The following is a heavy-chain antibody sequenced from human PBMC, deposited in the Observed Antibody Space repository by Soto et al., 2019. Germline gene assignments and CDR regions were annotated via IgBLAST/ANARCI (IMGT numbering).Heavy chain of an antibody. CDR1: GFTFSTSA. D-gene: IGHD1-26*01. CDR2: LWYDGSNK. V-gene: IGHV3-33*06. J-gene: IGHJ4*02. CDR3: AKARRWDEWDFDY. Sequence: QVHLVESGGGVVQPGTSLRLSCAASGFTFSTSAMHWVRQAPGKGLEWVAALWYDGSNKYYAESVKGRFTISRDTFENTFYLQMSSLRVEDTAVYYYAKARRWDEWDFDYWGQGTRVTVSS.